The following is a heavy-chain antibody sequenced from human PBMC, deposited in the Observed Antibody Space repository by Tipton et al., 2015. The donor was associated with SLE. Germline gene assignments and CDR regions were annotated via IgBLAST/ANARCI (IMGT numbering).Heavy chain of an antibody. V-gene: IGHV4-34*01. J-gene: IGHJ5*02. CDR3: ARGPLSKIDP. CDR1: GGSFTDYY. CDR2: INHSGST. Sequence: TLSLTCAVYGGSFTDYYCTWIRQPPGKGLEWIGEINHSGSTNYNPSLKSRVTISVDTSKNQFSLKLSSVTAADTAVYYCARGPLSKIDPWGQGTLVTVSS.